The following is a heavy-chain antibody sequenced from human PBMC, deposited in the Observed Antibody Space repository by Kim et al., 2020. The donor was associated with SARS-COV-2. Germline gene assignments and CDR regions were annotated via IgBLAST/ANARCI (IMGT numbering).Heavy chain of an antibody. V-gene: IGHV1-8*01. CDR3: ARGLSSGDY. Sequence: GNTGYAQKFQGRVTMTRNTSISTAYMGLSSLRSEDTAVYYRARGLSSGDYWGQGTLVTVSS. J-gene: IGHJ4*02. D-gene: IGHD1-26*01. CDR2: GNT.